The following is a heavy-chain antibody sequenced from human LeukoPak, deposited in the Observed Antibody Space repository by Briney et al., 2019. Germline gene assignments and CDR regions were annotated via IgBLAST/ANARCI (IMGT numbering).Heavy chain of an antibody. V-gene: IGHV3-30*18. CDR3: AKYYDGSGCPGY. D-gene: IGHD3-22*01. J-gene: IGHJ4*02. CDR2: ISSEGSNK. CDR1: GFTFSTYG. Sequence: GGSLRLSCAASGFTFSTYGMHWVRQAPGKGLEWVAVISSEGSNKYYADSVKGRFTISRDNSKNTLYLQMNSLRAEDTAVYYCAKYYDGSGCPGYWGQGTLVTVS.